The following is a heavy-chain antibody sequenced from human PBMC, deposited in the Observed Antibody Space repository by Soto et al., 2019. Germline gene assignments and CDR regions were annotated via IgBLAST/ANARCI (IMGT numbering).Heavy chain of an antibody. CDR3: ARDQRVPYYGMDV. V-gene: IGHV3-30-3*01. D-gene: IGHD3-10*01. CDR1: GFTFSSYA. Sequence: ESGGGVVQPGRSLRLSCAASGFTFSSYAMHWVRQAPGKGLEWVAVISYDGSNKYYADSVKGRFTISRDNSKNTLYLQMNSLRVEDTAVYYCARDQRVPYYGMDVWGQGTTVTVSS. J-gene: IGHJ6*02. CDR2: ISYDGSNK.